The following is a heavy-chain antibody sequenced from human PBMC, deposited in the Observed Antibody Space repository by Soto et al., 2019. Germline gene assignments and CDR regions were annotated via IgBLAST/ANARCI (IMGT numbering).Heavy chain of an antibody. CDR2: IFYSGST. CDR3: ARLGPASHNVFDI. CDR1: GGSISISSYN. Sequence: SETLSLTCTVSGGSISISSYNWAWIRQPPGKELEWIGSIFYSGSTYYNPSLKSRVTISVDTSKNQFSLKLISVTAADTAVYYCARLGPASHNVFDIWGQGTMVTVSS. D-gene: IGHD2-2*01. V-gene: IGHV4-39*01. J-gene: IGHJ3*02.